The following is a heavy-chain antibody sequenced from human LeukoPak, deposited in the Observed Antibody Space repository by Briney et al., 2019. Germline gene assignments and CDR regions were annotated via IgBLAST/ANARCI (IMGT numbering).Heavy chain of an antibody. V-gene: IGHV3-33*01. CDR1: GFTFSGYG. CDR2: IWYDGSNK. Sequence: GMSLKLSCAASGFTFSGYGMHWVRQAPGKGLEWVAVIWYDGSNKYYADSVKGRFSTSRDNSNNTLYLQMNSLRVEDTAVYYCGRLGAHGGNNFDRWGQGTQVTVSS. J-gene: IGHJ5*02. D-gene: IGHD2-15*01. CDR3: GRLGAHGGNNFDR.